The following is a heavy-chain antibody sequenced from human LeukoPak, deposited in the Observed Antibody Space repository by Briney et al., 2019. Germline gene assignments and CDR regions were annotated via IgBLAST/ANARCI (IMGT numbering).Heavy chain of an antibody. J-gene: IGHJ4*02. Sequence: ASVKVSCKASGGTFSSYAVSWVRQAPGQGLEWMGRIIPIFGTANYAQKFQGRVTITTDESTSTAYMEVSSLRSDDTALYYCARGTHDYGYYSPLYWGQGTLVTVSS. D-gene: IGHD4-17*01. CDR2: IIPIFGTA. CDR3: ARGTHDYGYYSPLY. CDR1: GGTFSSYA. V-gene: IGHV1-69*05.